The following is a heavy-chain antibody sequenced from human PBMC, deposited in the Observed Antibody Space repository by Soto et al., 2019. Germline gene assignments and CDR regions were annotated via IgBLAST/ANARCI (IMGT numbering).Heavy chain of an antibody. CDR2: IYHSGST. V-gene: IGHV4-4*02. Sequence: QVQLQESGPRLAKPSETLALVCSVSGVSIKSDNWWSWVRQSPGGCLEWIGEIYHSGSTTYHPSLNSRVTMSVDKSQNLFYLRLTSVTAADTAIYYFAKTESVLVAAGFGSWGQGILVTVSS. CDR3: AKTESVLVAAGFGS. J-gene: IGHJ4*02. D-gene: IGHD2-15*01. CDR1: GVSIKSDNW.